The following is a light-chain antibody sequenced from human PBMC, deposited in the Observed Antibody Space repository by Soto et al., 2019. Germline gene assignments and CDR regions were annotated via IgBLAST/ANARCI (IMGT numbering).Light chain of an antibody. Sequence: EIVLTQSPATLSLSPGERATLSCGASQSVSRYLAWYQQKPGKAPRLLIYHASNRATGIPARFSGSGSGTDFTLTISSLEPEDFAVYYCQQRSNWPGTFGQGTKVDIK. CDR2: HAS. CDR1: QSVSRY. CDR3: QQRSNWPGT. J-gene: IGKJ1*01. V-gene: IGKV3-11*01.